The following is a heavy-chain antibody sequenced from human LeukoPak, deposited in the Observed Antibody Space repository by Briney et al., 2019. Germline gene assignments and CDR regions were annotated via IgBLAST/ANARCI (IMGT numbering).Heavy chain of an antibody. Sequence: SETLSLTCAVYGGSFSDYSWSWIRQPPGMGLEWIGEINHSGDANCNPSLKSRVTISVDTSKNHFSLKLTSVTAADTAVYYCARGRRYDFWSGYYRKTNYFDYWGQGTLVTVSS. CDR2: INHSGDA. CDR1: GGSFSDYS. J-gene: IGHJ4*02. D-gene: IGHD3-3*01. CDR3: ARGRRYDFWSGYYRKTNYFDY. V-gene: IGHV4-34*01.